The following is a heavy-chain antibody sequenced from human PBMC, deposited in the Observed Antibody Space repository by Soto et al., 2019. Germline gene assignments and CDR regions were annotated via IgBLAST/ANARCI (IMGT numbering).Heavy chain of an antibody. V-gene: IGHV1-18*01. D-gene: IGHD3-22*01. CDR3: ASLGDSLYYDSSGYYLPLPPT. CDR2: ISAYNGNT. Sequence: ASVKVSCKASGYTFTSYGISWVRQAPGQGLERMGWISAYNGNTNYAQKLQGRVTMTTDTSTSTAYMELRSLRSDDTAVYYCASLGDSLYYDSSGYYLPLPPTWGQGTLVTVSS. J-gene: IGHJ5*02. CDR1: GYTFTSYG.